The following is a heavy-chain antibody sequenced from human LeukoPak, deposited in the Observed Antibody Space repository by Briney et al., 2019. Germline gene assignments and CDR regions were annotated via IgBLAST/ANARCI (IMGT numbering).Heavy chain of an antibody. CDR2: IYYSGST. CDR3: ADKLEGNHAFNM. J-gene: IGHJ3*02. Sequence: SETLSLTCAISGYSISSGHWWGWIRQPPGKGLEWIGYIYYSGSTYYNPSLKSRVTMSVDTSKNEFSLKLASVTAADTAVYYCADKLEGNHAFNMWGQGTMVTVSS. V-gene: IGHV4-28*01. CDR1: GYSISSGHW.